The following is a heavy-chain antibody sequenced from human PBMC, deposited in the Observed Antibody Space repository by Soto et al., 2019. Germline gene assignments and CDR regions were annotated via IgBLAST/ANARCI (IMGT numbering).Heavy chain of an antibody. CDR1: VGSMSRYY. CDR2: IHYTGST. J-gene: IGHJ5*01. V-gene: IGHV4-59*01. Sequence: SETLSLTCTFSVGSMSRYYWTWIRQPPGKGLEWIGNIHYTGSTNYNPSLKSRVTILLGTSTSQFSLKVSSVTAADTAVYYCARDLTISSTDGPLDPWGQGTMVTVSS. CDR3: ARDLTISSTDGPLDP. D-gene: IGHD1-1*01.